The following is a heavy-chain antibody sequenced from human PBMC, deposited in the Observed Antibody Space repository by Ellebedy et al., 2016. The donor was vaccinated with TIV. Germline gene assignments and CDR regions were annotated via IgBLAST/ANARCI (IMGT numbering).Heavy chain of an antibody. V-gene: IGHV1-69*13. Sequence: SVKVSXXASGGTFSSYAISWVRQAPGQGLEWMGGIIPIFGTANYAQKFQGRVTITADESTSTVYMELSSLRSEDTAVYYCARGLTGYYTDYYYYYGMDVWGQGTTVTVSS. CDR1: GGTFSSYA. D-gene: IGHD3-9*01. CDR3: ARGLTGYYTDYYYYYGMDV. CDR2: IIPIFGTA. J-gene: IGHJ6*02.